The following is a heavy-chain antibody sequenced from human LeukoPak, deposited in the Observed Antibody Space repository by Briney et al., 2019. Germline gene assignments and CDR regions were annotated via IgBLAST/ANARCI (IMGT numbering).Heavy chain of an antibody. V-gene: IGHV3-30-3*01. CDR1: GFTFSSYA. J-gene: IGHJ3*02. CDR3: AKDNRITMVRGGLDAFDI. D-gene: IGHD3-10*01. CDR2: ISYDGSNK. Sequence: GGSLRLSCAASGFTFSSYAMHWVRQAPGKGLEWGAVISYDGSNKYYADSVKGRFTISRDNSKNTLYLQMNSLRAEDTAVYYCAKDNRITMVRGGLDAFDIWGQGTMVTVSS.